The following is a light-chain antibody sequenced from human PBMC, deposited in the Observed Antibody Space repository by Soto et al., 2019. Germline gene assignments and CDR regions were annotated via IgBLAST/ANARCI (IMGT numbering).Light chain of an antibody. CDR1: SSDVGAYDY. V-gene: IGLV2-14*01. Sequence: QSALTQPASVSGSPGQSITISCTGTSSDVGAYDYVSWFQQHPDKAPKLIISVVTNRPSGVSNRFSGSKSGNTASLTISGLQPEDEADYYCGFYTNSDTPYVFGTGTKLTVL. CDR2: VVT. CDR3: GFYTNSDTPYV. J-gene: IGLJ1*01.